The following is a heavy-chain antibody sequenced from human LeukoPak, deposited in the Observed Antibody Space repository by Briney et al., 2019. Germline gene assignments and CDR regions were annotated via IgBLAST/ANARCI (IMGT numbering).Heavy chain of an antibody. V-gene: IGHV3-33*01. CDR1: GFTFSSYG. J-gene: IGHJ6*02. CDR2: IWYDGSNK. D-gene: IGHD4-17*01. CDR3: ARGVPYGYYYYGMDV. Sequence: GRSLRLSCAASGFTFSSYGMHWVRQAPGKGLEWVAVIWYDGSNKYYADSVKGRFTISRDNSKNTLYLQMNSLRAEGTAVYYCARGVPYGYYYYGMDVWGQGTTVTVSS.